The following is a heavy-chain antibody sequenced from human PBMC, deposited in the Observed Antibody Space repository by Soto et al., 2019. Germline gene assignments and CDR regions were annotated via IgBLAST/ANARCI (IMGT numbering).Heavy chain of an antibody. J-gene: IGHJ3*02. CDR2: IKQDGSEK. CDR3: VRDIGFWSGYIFDAFDI. D-gene: IGHD3-3*01. V-gene: IGHV3-7*05. Sequence: GGSLRLSCAASGFTFSSYWMSWVRQAPGKGLEWVANIKQDGSEKYYVDSVKGRFTISRDNAKNSLYLQMNSLRAEDTAVYYCVRDIGFWSGYIFDAFDIWGQGTMVTVSS. CDR1: GFTFSSYW.